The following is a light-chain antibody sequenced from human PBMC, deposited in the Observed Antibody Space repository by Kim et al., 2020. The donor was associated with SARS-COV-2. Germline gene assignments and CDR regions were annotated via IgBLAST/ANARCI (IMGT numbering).Light chain of an antibody. CDR3: NSRDSSGDHVV. V-gene: IGLV3-19*01. Sequence: ALGQTVRLTCQGDSLRKYYATWYQQRPGQAPVLVLYGKYNRPSGIPDRFSGSGSGNTASLTITGAQAEDEADYYCNSRDSSGDHVVFGGGTKVTVL. CDR1: SLRKYY. CDR2: GKY. J-gene: IGLJ3*02.